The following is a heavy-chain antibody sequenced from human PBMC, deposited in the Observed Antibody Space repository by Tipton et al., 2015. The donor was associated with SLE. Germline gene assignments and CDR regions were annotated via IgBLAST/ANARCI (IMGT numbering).Heavy chain of an antibody. J-gene: IGHJ5*02. V-gene: IGHV4-59*01. CDR3: ARRRAATGLFSERGWFDP. Sequence: TLSLTCTVSGDSISTYYWSWIRQPPGKGLDWIGYIYYSGDTNYNPSLESRVIISIDASKSQFSLKLNSVTAADTAVYYCARRRAATGLFSERGWFDPWGQGALVTVSS. CDR1: GDSISTYY. D-gene: IGHD6-25*01. CDR2: IYYSGDT.